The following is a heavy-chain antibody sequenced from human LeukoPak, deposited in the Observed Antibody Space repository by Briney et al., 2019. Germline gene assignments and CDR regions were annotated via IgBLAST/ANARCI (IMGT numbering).Heavy chain of an antibody. Sequence: GGSLRLSCAASGFTFSSYSMNWVRQAPGKGLEWVSYISSSSSTIYYADSVKGRFTISRDNAKNSLYLQMNSLRAEDTAVYYCARDNNLAWLAYYYYYMDVWGKGTTVTVSS. D-gene: IGHD6-19*01. CDR3: ARDNNLAWLAYYYYYMDV. CDR2: ISSSSSTI. V-gene: IGHV3-48*01. CDR1: GFTFSSYS. J-gene: IGHJ6*03.